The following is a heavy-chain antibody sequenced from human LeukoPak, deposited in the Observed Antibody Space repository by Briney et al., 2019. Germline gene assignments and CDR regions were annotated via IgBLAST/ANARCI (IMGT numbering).Heavy chain of an antibody. CDR1: GFTFSSYG. Sequence: PGRSLRLSCAASGFTFSSYGMHWVRQAPGKGLEWVAVIWYDGSNKYYADSVKGRFTISRDNSKNTLYLQMNSLRAEDTAVYYCSLNFHVLRFLENGDVWGKGTTVTVSS. J-gene: IGHJ6*04. D-gene: IGHD3-3*01. CDR2: IWYDGSNK. CDR3: SLNFHVLRFLENGDV. V-gene: IGHV3-33*01.